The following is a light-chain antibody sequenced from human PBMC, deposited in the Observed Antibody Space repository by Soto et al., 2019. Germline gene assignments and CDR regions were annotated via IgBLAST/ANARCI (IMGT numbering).Light chain of an antibody. CDR2: AAS. CDR3: QKYYSAPQP. CDR1: QGISRY. Sequence: DIQMTQSPSSLSASVGDRVTITCRASQGISRYLAWYQQKPGKVPKLLIYAASTLQSGVPSRFSGSGSGTDFTLTISSLQPEDVATYYCQKYYSAPQPFGQGTKVEIK. J-gene: IGKJ1*01. V-gene: IGKV1-27*01.